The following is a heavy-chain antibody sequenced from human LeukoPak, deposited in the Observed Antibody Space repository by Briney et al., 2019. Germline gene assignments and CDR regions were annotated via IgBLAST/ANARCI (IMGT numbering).Heavy chain of an antibody. J-gene: IGHJ4*02. D-gene: IGHD6-19*01. CDR3: ARSGYSSGWDY. CDR2: ISSSSSYI. V-gene: IGHV3-21*01. Sequence: GGSLRLSCAASGFTFSSYTMNWVRQAPGKGLEWVSFISSSSSYIYYADSVKGRFTISRDNAKNSLHLQMNSLRAEDTAVHYCARSGYSSGWDYWGQGTLVTVSS. CDR1: GFTFSSYT.